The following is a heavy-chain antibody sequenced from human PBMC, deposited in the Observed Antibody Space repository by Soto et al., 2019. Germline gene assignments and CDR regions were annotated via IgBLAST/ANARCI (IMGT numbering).Heavy chain of an antibody. CDR3: TTAPQGAMTEDRARS. V-gene: IGHV3-15*07. CDR1: GVTLSSAW. Sequence: EVPLVESGGGFVEPGGSLRLSCAASGVTLSSAWVNWVRQAPGKGLEWVGRIKSKIDGGTTDYAAPVKGRFTLSLDDSENILYLQMNSLKTEDTAVYYCTTAPQGAMTEDRARSWGQGTLVAVSS. CDR2: IKSKIDGGTT. D-gene: IGHD2-21*02. J-gene: IGHJ5*02.